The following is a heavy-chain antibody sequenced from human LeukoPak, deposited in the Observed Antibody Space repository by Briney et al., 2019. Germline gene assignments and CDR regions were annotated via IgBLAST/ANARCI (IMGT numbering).Heavy chain of an antibody. J-gene: IGHJ5*02. Sequence: SETLSLTCTVSGGSISSYYWSWIRQPPGKGLEWIGYIYYSGSTNYNPSLKSRVTISVDTSKNQFSLKLSSVTAADTAVYYCAREGVVITRWFDPWGQGTLVTVSS. CDR2: IYYSGST. V-gene: IGHV4-59*01. CDR3: AREGVVITRWFDP. CDR1: GGSISSYY. D-gene: IGHD3-22*01.